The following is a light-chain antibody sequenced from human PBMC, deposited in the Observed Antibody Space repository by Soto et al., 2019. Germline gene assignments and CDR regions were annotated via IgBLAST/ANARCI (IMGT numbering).Light chain of an antibody. CDR2: GAS. V-gene: IGKV3-20*01. Sequence: EIVLTQSPGTQSLSPGERATLSCRASQSVSFSYLAWYQQKPGQAPRLLIYGASSRATGIPDRFSGSGSGTDFTLTISRLEPEDFAVYYCQQYGSSPPWTFGQGTKVEIK. CDR1: QSVSFSY. J-gene: IGKJ1*01. CDR3: QQYGSSPPWT.